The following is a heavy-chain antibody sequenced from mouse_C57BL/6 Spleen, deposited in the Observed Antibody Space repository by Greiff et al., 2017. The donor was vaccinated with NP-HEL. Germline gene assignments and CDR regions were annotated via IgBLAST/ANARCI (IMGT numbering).Heavy chain of an antibody. CDR3: ARGGYQTWAFDY. Sequence: EVKLMESGGGLVKPGGSLKLSCAASGFTFSDYGMHWVRQAPEKGLEWVAYISSGSSTIYYADTVKGRFTISRDNAKNTLFLQMTSLRSEDTAMYYCARGGYQTWAFDYWGQGTTLTVSS. D-gene: IGHD4-1*01. CDR1: GFTFSDYG. V-gene: IGHV5-17*01. J-gene: IGHJ2*01. CDR2: ISSGSSTI.